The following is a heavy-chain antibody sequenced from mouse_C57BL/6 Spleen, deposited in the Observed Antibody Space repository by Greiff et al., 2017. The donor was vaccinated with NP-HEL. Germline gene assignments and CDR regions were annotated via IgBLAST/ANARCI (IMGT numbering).Heavy chain of an antibody. V-gene: IGHV1-82*01. CDR3: ASILDSSGYVDY. D-gene: IGHD3-2*02. Sequence: QVQLKESGPELVKPGASVKISCKASGYAFSSSWMNWVKQRPGKGLEWIGRIYPGDGDTNYNGKFKGKATLTADKSSSTAYMQLSSLTSEDSAVYFCASILDSSGYVDYWGQGTTLTVSS. CDR1: GYAFSSSW. CDR2: IYPGDGDT. J-gene: IGHJ2*01.